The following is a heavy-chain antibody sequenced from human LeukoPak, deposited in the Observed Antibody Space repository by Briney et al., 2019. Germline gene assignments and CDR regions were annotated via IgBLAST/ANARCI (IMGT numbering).Heavy chain of an antibody. D-gene: IGHD3-10*01. CDR1: GFTFSSYS. CDR3: ARAGGWFGDYAFDI. V-gene: IGHV3-21*01. CDR2: ISSSSSYI. J-gene: IGHJ3*02. Sequence: GGSLRLSCAASGFTFSSYSMNWVRQAPGKGLEWVSSISSSSSYIYYADSVKGRFTVSRDNAKNSLYLQMNSLRAEDTAVYYCARAGGWFGDYAFDIWGQGTMVIVSS.